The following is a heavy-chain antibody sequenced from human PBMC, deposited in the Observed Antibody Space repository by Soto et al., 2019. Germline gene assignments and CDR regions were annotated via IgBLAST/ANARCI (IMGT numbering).Heavy chain of an antibody. CDR3: AKNVRFLEWLLSGMDV. CDR2: ISGSGGST. D-gene: IGHD3-3*01. J-gene: IGHJ6*02. V-gene: IGHV3-23*01. Sequence: QPGGSLRLSCAASGFTFSSYAMSWVRQAPGKGLEWVSAISGSGGSTYYADSVKGRFTISRDNSKNTLYLQMNSLRAEDTAVYYCAKNVRFLEWLLSGMDVWGQGTTVTVSS. CDR1: GFTFSSYA.